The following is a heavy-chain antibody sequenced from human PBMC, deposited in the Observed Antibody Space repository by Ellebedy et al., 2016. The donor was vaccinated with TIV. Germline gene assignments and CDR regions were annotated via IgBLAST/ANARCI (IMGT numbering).Heavy chain of an antibody. CDR3: ARATSGFDY. D-gene: IGHD5-24*01. J-gene: IGHJ4*02. CDR1: GFTLSSYD. V-gene: IGHV3-13*01. CDR2: IGGADDT. Sequence: GESLKISCAASGFTLSSYDMHWVRQGTGKGLEWVSAIGGADDTYYSVSVKGRFTISRENAKNSLYLQMNSLRAEDTAVYYCARATSGFDYWGQGALATVSS.